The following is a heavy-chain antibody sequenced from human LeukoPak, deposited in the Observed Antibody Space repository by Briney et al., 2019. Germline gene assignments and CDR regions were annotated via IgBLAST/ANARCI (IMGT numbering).Heavy chain of an antibody. D-gene: IGHD6-19*01. CDR1: GYTFTGYY. Sequence: EASVKVSCKASGYTFTGYYMHWVRQAPGQGLEWMGWINPNSGGTNYAQKFQGRVTMTRDTSISTAYMELSRLRSDDTAVYYCARDRTRTGYSSGWYHDYWGQGTPVTVSS. J-gene: IGHJ4*02. CDR3: ARDRTRTGYSSGWYHDY. V-gene: IGHV1-2*02. CDR2: INPNSGGT.